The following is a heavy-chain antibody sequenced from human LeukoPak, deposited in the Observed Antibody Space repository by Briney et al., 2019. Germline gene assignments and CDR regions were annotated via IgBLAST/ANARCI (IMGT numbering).Heavy chain of an antibody. J-gene: IGHJ4*02. V-gene: IGHV1-58*02. D-gene: IGHD3-10*01. CDR3: AKGSYGSGSYPDY. Sequence: SVKVSCKASGFTFTSSAMQWVRQARGQRLEWIGWIVVGSGNTNYAQKFQERVTITRDMSTSTAYMELSSLRSEDTAVYYCAKGSYGSGSYPDYWGQGTLVTVSS. CDR2: IVVGSGNT. CDR1: GFTFTSSA.